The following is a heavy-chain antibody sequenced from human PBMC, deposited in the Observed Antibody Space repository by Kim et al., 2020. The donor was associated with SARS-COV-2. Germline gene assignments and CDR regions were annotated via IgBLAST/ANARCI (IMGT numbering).Heavy chain of an antibody. V-gene: IGHV1-3*01. CDR3: AREGAWERDF. CDR1: GYNFTSYA. J-gene: IGHJ4*02. D-gene: IGHD1-26*01. CDR2: VNAENGNT. Sequence: ASVKVSCKTSGYNFTSYAIHWVRQARGQRLEWMGWVNAENGNTEYSQRFHGRITITRVTSTYTVYMDLGSLRYEDTAVYYCAREGAWERDFWGQGTLVTV.